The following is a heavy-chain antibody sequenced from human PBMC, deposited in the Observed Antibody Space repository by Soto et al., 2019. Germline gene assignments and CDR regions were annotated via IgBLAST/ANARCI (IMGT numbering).Heavy chain of an antibody. J-gene: IGHJ4*02. CDR1: GFTFSTYA. V-gene: IGHV3-23*01. CDR2: ISGSGGST. CDR3: AKSPGVSWNYVPFES. Sequence: EVQLLESGGGLVQPGGSLRLSCAASGFTFSTYAMNWVRQAPGKGLEWVSAISGSGGSTYFADSVKGRFTISRDNSKNTLYLQMNSLRAEDTAVYYCAKSPGVSWNYVPFESWGQGTLVTVSS. D-gene: IGHD1-7*01.